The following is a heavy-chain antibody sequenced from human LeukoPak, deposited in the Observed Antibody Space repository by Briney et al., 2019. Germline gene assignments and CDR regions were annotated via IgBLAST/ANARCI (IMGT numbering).Heavy chain of an antibody. Sequence: GGSLRLSCAASGFTFSSYWMSWVRQAPGKGLEWVANIKQDGSEKYYVDSVKGRFTISRDNAKNSLYLQMNSLRAEDTAVYYCAKEKGLLWFGEPYFDYWGQGTLVTVSS. CDR2: IKQDGSEK. J-gene: IGHJ4*02. CDR3: AKEKGLLWFGEPYFDY. V-gene: IGHV3-7*03. CDR1: GFTFSSYW. D-gene: IGHD3-10*01.